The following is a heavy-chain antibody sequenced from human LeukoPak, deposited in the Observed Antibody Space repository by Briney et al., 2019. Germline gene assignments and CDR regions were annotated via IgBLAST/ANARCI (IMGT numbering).Heavy chain of an antibody. CDR3: ARVRGDFETD. CDR1: GGSISSYY. Sequence: PSETLSLTCSVSGGSISSYYWTWLRQPPGKGLEWVGYRYYSGSTTYHPSLKSRVTISVDTSKSQFSLKLISVTAADTAIYYCARVRGDFETDWGQGTLVTVSS. J-gene: IGHJ1*01. D-gene: IGHD3-16*01. CDR2: RYYSGST. V-gene: IGHV4-59*01.